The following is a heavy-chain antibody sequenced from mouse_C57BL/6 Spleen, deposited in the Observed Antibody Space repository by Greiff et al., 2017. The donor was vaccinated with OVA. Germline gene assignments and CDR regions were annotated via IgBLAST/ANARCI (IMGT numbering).Heavy chain of an antibody. CDR1: GYAFSSYW. Sequence: VQLQESGAELVKPGASVKISCKASGYAFSSYWMNWVKQRPGKGLEWIGQIYPGDGDTNYNGKFKGKATLTADKSSSTAYMQLSSLTSEDAAVYYCARPPPTEGYFDVWGTGTTVTVSS. V-gene: IGHV1-80*01. CDR3: ARPPPTEGYFDV. CDR2: IYPGDGDT. J-gene: IGHJ1*03. D-gene: IGHD1-1*01.